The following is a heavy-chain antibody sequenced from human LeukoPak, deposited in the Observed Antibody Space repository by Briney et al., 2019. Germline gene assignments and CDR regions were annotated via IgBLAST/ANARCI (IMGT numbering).Heavy chain of an antibody. CDR1: GFTFSSYS. CDR3: VKGGASSSEGG. V-gene: IGHV3-23*01. J-gene: IGHJ4*02. Sequence: GGPLRLSCVASGFTFSSYSLSWVRQAPGKGLQWISTISSGAGSTFYADSVKGRFTISKDTSENTLSLHMNSLRPEDTAVYYCVKGGASSSEGGWGQGTLVTVSS. CDR2: ISSGAGST. D-gene: IGHD6-6*01.